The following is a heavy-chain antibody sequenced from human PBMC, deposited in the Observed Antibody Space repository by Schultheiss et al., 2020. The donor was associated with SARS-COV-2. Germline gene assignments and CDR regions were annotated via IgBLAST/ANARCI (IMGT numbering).Heavy chain of an antibody. CDR1: GGSISSGGYS. J-gene: IGHJ6*03. V-gene: IGHV4-30-2*01. D-gene: IGHD5-12*01. Sequence: SETLSLTCAVSGGSISSGGYSWSWIRQPPGKGLEWIGYIYHSGSTYYNPSLKSRVTISVDTSKNQFSLKLSSVTAADTAVYYCARDDGGYSYYMDVWGKGTTVTVSS. CDR3: ARDDGGYSYYMDV. CDR2: IYHSGST.